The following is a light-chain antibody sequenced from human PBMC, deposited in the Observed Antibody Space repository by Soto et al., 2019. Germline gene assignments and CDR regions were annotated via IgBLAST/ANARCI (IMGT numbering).Light chain of an antibody. CDR1: QNINSW. V-gene: IGKV1-5*01. Sequence: DIQMTQSPSTLSASVVDRFTITFLASQNINSWLAWYQQKPGKAPNLLIYDASTLESGVPSRFSGSGSGTEFTLTISSLQPEDFATYYCQQFHSFSRTFGQGTKVDTK. CDR3: QQFHSFSRT. J-gene: IGKJ1*01. CDR2: DAS.